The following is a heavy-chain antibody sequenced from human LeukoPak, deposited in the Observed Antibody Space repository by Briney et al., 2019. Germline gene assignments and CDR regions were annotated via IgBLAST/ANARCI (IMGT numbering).Heavy chain of an antibody. V-gene: IGHV5-51*01. Sequence: GESLQISCKGSGSRFTSYWIGWVRQLPGKGLEWMGIIYPGDSETRYSASFQGQVTISADKSISTAYLQWSSLKASDTAMYYCARESYGSGSPLDYWGQGTLVTVSS. CDR2: IYPGDSET. J-gene: IGHJ4*02. CDR1: GSRFTSYW. CDR3: ARESYGSGSPLDY. D-gene: IGHD3-10*01.